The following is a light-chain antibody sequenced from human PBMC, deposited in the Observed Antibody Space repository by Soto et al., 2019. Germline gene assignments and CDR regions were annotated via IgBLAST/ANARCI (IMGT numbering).Light chain of an antibody. CDR3: QQYSGYTWT. CDR2: MAS. Sequence: DIQMTQSPSTVSASVGDRVTITCRSSQSINVWLAWFQQKPGKAPKLLLYMASILVSGVPSRFSGSGSGTEFTLTISSLQPDDFATYYGQQYSGYTWTFGQGTKVEIK. V-gene: IGKV1-5*03. J-gene: IGKJ1*01. CDR1: QSINVW.